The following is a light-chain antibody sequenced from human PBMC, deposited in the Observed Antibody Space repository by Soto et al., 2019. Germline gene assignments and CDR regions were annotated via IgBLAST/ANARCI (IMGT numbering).Light chain of an antibody. Sequence: DIQMTQSPSSLSASVGDRVTITCRATQSVSRYLHWYQQKPGKVPKLRIFSASNLQSGVPARFSGTGSGTDFTFTIGSLQPEDFATYFCQQSYSTPYTFGQGTKVEI. V-gene: IGKV1-39*01. CDR3: QQSYSTPYT. CDR1: QSVSRY. CDR2: SAS. J-gene: IGKJ2*01.